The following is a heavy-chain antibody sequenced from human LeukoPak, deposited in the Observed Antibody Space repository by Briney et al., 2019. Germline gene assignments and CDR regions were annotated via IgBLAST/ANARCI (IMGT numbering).Heavy chain of an antibody. CDR3: ASHDFWSGYIGY. CDR2: INHSGST. J-gene: IGHJ4*02. V-gene: IGHV4-34*01. D-gene: IGHD3-3*01. CDR1: GGSFNDFY. Sequence: PSETLSLTCGVSGGSFNDFYWNWIRQPPGKGLEWIGEINHSGSTNYNLSLRSRVTISVDTSKNQFSLKLSSVTAADTAVYYCASHDFWSGYIGYWGQGTLVTVSS.